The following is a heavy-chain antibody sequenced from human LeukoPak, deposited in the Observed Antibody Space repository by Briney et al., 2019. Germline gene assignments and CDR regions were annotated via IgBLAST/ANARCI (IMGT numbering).Heavy chain of an antibody. V-gene: IGHV1-69*05. CDR3: ARDSYSSSWSPLDY. J-gene: IGHJ4*02. D-gene: IGHD6-13*01. Sequence: AVKVSCKASGGTFSSYAISWVRQAPGQGLRWMGGIIPIFGTANYAQKFQGRVTITTDESTSTAYMELSSLRSEDTAVYYCARDSYSSSWSPLDYWGQGTLVTVSS. CDR1: GGTFSSYA. CDR2: IIPIFGTA.